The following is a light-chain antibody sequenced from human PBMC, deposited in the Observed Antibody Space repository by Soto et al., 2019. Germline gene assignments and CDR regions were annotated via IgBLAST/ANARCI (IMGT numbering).Light chain of an antibody. V-gene: IGKV3-20*01. CDR3: QQYGSSIT. Sequence: EIVLTQSPGTLSLSPGERATLSCRASQSVSSSYLAWYQQKPGQAPRLLIYGASSRATGIPDRFSGSGSGTDFTLTINRLEPEDFAVYYCQQYGSSITFGQGTRLE. CDR2: GAS. J-gene: IGKJ5*01. CDR1: QSVSSSY.